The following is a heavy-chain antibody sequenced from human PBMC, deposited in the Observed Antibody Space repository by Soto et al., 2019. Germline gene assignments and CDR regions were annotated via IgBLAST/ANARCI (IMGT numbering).Heavy chain of an antibody. J-gene: IGHJ4*02. D-gene: IGHD4-17*01. CDR1: GGSFSGYY. CDR3: ARGLEDGDHNTTFDY. CDR2: INHSGST. V-gene: IGHV4-34*01. Sequence: QVQLQQWGAGLLKPSETLSLTCAVYGGSFSGYYWSWIRQPPGKGLEWIGEINHSGSTNYIPSLKGRVTMSLDTSKNQISLKLRSVTAADTAVYYCARGLEDGDHNTTFDYWGQGTLVTVSS.